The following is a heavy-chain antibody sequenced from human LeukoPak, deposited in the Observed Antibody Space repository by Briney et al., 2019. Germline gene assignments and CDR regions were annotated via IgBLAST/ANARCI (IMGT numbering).Heavy chain of an antibody. Sequence: SVKVSCKASGGTFSSYAISWVRQAPGQGLEWMGGIIPIFGTANYAQKFQGRVTITTDESTSTAYVELSSLRSEDTAVYYCASGYSSHPDYFDYWGQGTLVTVSS. D-gene: IGHD6-13*01. J-gene: IGHJ4*02. CDR1: GGTFSSYA. CDR2: IIPIFGTA. V-gene: IGHV1-69*05. CDR3: ASGYSSHPDYFDY.